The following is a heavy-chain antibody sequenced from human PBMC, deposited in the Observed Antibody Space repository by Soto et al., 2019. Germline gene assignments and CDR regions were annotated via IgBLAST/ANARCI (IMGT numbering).Heavy chain of an antibody. J-gene: IGHJ4*02. CDR1: GFTFSSYA. CDR2: ISGSGGST. V-gene: IGHV3-23*01. D-gene: IGHD2-2*02. CDR3: AKVGCSSTSCYKRFQDY. Sequence: PGGSLRLSCAASGFTFSSYAMSWVRQAPGKGLEWVSAISGSGGSTYYADSVKGRFTISRDNSKNTLYLQMNSLRAEDTAVYYCAKVGCSSTSCYKRFQDYWGQGTPVPVSS.